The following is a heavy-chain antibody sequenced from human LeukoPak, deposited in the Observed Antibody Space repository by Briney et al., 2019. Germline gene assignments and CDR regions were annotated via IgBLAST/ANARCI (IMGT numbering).Heavy chain of an antibody. J-gene: IGHJ4*02. CDR1: GGSISSYY. CDR3: ARLNPVSGSYYYFDY. V-gene: IGHV4-4*07. Sequence: SETLSLTCTVSGGSISSYYWSWIRRPAGKGLQWIGRIYTSGSTNYNPSLKSRVTMSVDTSKNQFSLKLSSVTAADTAMYYCARLNPVSGSYYYFDYWGQGTLVTASS. CDR2: IYTSGST. D-gene: IGHD2-21*01.